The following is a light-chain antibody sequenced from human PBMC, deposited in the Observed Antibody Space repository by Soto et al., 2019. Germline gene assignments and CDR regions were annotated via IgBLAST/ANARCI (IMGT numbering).Light chain of an antibody. Sequence: DIQMTQSPSTLSASVGDRVTITCRDSQSISSWLAWYQQKPGKAPKLLIYDASSLESGVPSRFSGSGAGTEFTLTISSLQPDDFETDYCQHYNSYSEAFGQGTKVDIK. CDR2: DAS. CDR1: QSISSW. CDR3: QHYNSYSEA. J-gene: IGKJ1*01. V-gene: IGKV1-5*01.